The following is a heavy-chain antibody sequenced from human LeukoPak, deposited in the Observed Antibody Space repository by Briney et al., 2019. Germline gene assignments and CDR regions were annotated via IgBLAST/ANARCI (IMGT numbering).Heavy chain of an antibody. V-gene: IGHV1-2*02. CDR3: ARAGLWDYSDSSGYHNAAFDI. J-gene: IGHJ3*02. Sequence: ASVKVSCKASGYTFTDHYMHWVRQAPGQGLEWMGWINPNSGGTYYAQNFQGRVTMTRDTSISTAYMELSRLKSDDTAVYYCARAGLWDYSDSSGYHNAAFDIWGQGTMVTVSS. D-gene: IGHD3-22*01. CDR2: INPNSGGT. CDR1: GYTFTDHY.